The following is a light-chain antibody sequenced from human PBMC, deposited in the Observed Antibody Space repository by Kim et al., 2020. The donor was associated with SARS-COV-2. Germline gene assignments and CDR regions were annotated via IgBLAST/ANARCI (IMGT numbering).Light chain of an antibody. CDR1: NIGSKS. CDR3: QVWDSSSDHPGVV. CDR2: YDS. J-gene: IGLJ2*01. Sequence: GKTARITFGGNNIGSKSVRWYQQKPGQAPVLVIYYDSDRPSGIPERFSGSNSGNTATLTISRVEAGDEADYYCQVWDSSSDHPGVVFGGGTQLTVL. V-gene: IGLV3-21*04.